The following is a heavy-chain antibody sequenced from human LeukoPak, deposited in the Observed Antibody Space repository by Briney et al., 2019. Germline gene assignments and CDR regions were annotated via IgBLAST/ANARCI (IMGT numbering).Heavy chain of an antibody. V-gene: IGHV3-30*02. D-gene: IGHD4-11*01. Sequence: GGSLRLSCAASGFTFSSYGMHWVRQAPGKGLEWVAFIRYDGSNKYYADSVKGRFTISRDNSKNTLYLQMNSLRAEDTAVYYCAKVLQESPRYYYYMDVWGKGTTVTVSS. CDR2: IRYDGSNK. CDR3: AKVLQESPRYYYYMDV. CDR1: GFTFSSYG. J-gene: IGHJ6*03.